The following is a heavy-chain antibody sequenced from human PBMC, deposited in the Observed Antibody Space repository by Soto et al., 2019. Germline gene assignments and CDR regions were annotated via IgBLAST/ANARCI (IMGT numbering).Heavy chain of an antibody. CDR3: ARVVPAANNLFDP. J-gene: IGHJ5*02. CDR2: IYYSGST. D-gene: IGHD2-2*01. V-gene: IGHV4-59*01. Sequence: SETLSLTCTVSGGSISSSYWRWIRQHPGKGLERIGSIYYSGSTNYNPSQKSRVTTSVDTSKNQFSLKLSSVTAADTAVYYCARVVPAANNLFDPWGQGTLVTVSS. CDR1: GGSISSSY.